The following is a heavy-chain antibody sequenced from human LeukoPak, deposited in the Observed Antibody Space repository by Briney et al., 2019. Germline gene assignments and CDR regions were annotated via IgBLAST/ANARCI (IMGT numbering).Heavy chain of an antibody. Sequence: PGGSLRLSCAASGFTFSSYAMSWVRQAPGKGLEWVSAISGSGGSTYYADSVKGRFTISRDNSKNTLYLKMTSLRAEDKAVYYCAKRIGYCSSTSCYTLGYYGMDVWGQGTTVTVSS. CDR2: ISGSGGST. V-gene: IGHV3-23*01. CDR1: GFTFSSYA. J-gene: IGHJ6*02. D-gene: IGHD2-2*02. CDR3: AKRIGYCSSTSCYTLGYYGMDV.